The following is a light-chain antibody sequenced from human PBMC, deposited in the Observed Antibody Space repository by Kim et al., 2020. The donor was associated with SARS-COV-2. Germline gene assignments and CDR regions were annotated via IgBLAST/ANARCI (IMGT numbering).Light chain of an antibody. CDR2: GRN. V-gene: IGLV3-19*01. CDR3: QSRDSGGKVV. CDR1: SLRSYY. Sequence: SSELTQDPVVSVALGQTVRITCQGDSLRSYYGTWYQQKPRQAPVLVIYGRNNRPSGIPDRFSGSASGNTASLTISGTQAEDEADFYCQSRDSGGKVVFGGGTKLTVL. J-gene: IGLJ2*01.